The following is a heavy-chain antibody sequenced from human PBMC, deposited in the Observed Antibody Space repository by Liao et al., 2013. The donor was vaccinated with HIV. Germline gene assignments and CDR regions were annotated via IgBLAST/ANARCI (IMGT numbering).Heavy chain of an antibody. CDR2: IYYTGST. D-gene: IGHD3-22*01. J-gene: IGHJ6*03. Sequence: QVQLQESGPGLVKPSETLSLICTVSGGSISNYYWSWIRQPPGKGLEWIGYIYYTGSTNYNPSLKSRVTISVDTSKNQISLKLSSVTAADTAVYYCARGRGIYYYDTSGYARPDNNKYYYMDVWGKGTTVTVSS. CDR1: GGSISNYY. V-gene: IGHV4-59*08. CDR3: ARGRGIYYYDTSGYARPDNNKYYYMDV.